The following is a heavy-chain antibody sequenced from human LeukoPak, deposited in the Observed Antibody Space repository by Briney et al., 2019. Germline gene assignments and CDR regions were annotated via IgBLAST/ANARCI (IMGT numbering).Heavy chain of an antibody. Sequence: ASVKVSCKASGYTFTTYGISWVRQAPGQGLEWMGWISAYNGNTNYAQKLQGRVTMTTDTSTSTAYMELRSLRSDDTAVYYCARGRYYYDSSGEPENWFDPWGQGTLVTVSS. CDR3: ARGRYYYDSSGEPENWFDP. D-gene: IGHD3-22*01. CDR2: ISAYNGNT. V-gene: IGHV1-18*01. CDR1: GYTFTTYG. J-gene: IGHJ5*02.